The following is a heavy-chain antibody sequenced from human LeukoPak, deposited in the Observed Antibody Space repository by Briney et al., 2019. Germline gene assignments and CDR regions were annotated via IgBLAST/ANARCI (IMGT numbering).Heavy chain of an antibody. D-gene: IGHD6-13*01. Sequence: GASVKVSCKASGGTFSSYAISWVRQAPGQGLEWMGWISAYNGNTNYAQKLQGRVTMTTDTSTSTAYLELTSLRSEDTAVYYCARPGASSPGNWFASWGQGTLVTVSS. CDR1: GGTFSSYA. CDR3: ARPGASSPGNWFAS. V-gene: IGHV1-18*01. CDR2: ISAYNGNT. J-gene: IGHJ5*01.